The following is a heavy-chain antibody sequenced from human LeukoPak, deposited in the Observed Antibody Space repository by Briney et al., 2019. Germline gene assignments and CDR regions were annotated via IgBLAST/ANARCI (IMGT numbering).Heavy chain of an antibody. Sequence: PSETLSLTCTVSGGSISSSSYYWGWIRQPPGKGLEWIGSIYYSGSTYYNPSLKSRVTISVDTSKNRFSLKLSSVTAADTAVYYCASRQQLEIDYWGQGTLVTVSS. CDR3: ASRQQLEIDY. D-gene: IGHD6-13*01. CDR1: GGSISSSSYY. CDR2: IYYSGST. V-gene: IGHV4-39*01. J-gene: IGHJ4*02.